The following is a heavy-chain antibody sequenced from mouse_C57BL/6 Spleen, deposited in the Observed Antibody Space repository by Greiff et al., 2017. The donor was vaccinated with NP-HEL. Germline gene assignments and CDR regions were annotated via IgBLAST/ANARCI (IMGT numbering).Heavy chain of an antibody. Sequence: QVQLKQPGAELVKPGASVKLSCKASGYTFTSYWMHWVKQRPGQGLEWIGMIHPNSGSTNYNEKFKSKATLTVDKSSSTAYMQLSSLTSEDSAVYYCAPYDGWYFDVWGTGTTVTVSS. V-gene: IGHV1-64*01. D-gene: IGHD2-3*01. J-gene: IGHJ1*03. CDR1: GYTFTSYW. CDR2: IHPNSGST. CDR3: APYDGWYFDV.